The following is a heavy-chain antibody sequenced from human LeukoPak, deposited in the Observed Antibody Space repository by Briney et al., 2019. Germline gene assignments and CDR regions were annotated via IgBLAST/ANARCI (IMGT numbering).Heavy chain of an antibody. CDR3: AKDFSGGWYGVVDS. J-gene: IGHJ4*02. CDR2: IRYDGSNE. Sequence: GGSLRLSCTTSGFTFASLGMHWVRQAPGKGLEWVAFIRYDGSNEYYADSVKGRFTISRDNSKNTLFLQMNSLRAEDTAVYYCAKDFSGGWYGVVDSWGQGTLVTVSS. V-gene: IGHV3-30*02. D-gene: IGHD6-19*01. CDR1: GFTFASLG.